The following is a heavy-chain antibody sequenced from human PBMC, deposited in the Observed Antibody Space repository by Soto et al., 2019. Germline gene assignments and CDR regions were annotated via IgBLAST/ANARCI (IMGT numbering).Heavy chain of an antibody. V-gene: IGHV1-2*02. J-gene: IGHJ6*02. Sequence: ASVKVSCKASGYTFTGYYMHWVRQAPGQGLEWMAWINPNNSDTNYAQKFQGRVTLTRDTSISTGYMELSSLRSDDTAVFYCVRPRWNLQYIMEVFGQGNTVTVSS. CDR3: VRPRWNLQYIMEV. CDR1: GYTFTGYY. D-gene: IGHD1-1*01. CDR2: INPNNSDT.